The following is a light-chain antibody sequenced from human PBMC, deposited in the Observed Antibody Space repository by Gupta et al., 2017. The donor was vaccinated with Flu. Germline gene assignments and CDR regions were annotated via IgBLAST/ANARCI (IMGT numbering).Light chain of an antibody. CDR2: RVS. Sequence: DVVMTQSPLSLPVTLGQPASISCRSSQSLVHSNGNTYLTWFQQRPGQSQRRIIYRVSNRDSGGTDRFSGSGAGNDFTLKSSRGEAEDVGVYYGMQGTPWRTFGQGTKVEIK. CDR1: QSLVHSNGNTY. J-gene: IGKJ1*01. CDR3: MQGTPWRT. V-gene: IGKV2-30*02.